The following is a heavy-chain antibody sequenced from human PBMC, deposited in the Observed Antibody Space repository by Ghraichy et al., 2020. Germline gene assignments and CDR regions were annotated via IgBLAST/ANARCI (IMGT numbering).Heavy chain of an antibody. V-gene: IGHV3-74*01. CDR3: VKDLFGGGFGAYGMDV. CDR1: GFTFSSYC. CDR2: INSDGGST. J-gene: IGHJ6*02. Sequence: GGSLRLSCAASGFTFSSYCMHWVRQAPGKGLVWVSRINSDGGSTTYADSVKGRFTISKDNAKNTLYLQMNSLRAEDTAVYYCVKDLFGGGFGAYGMDVWGQGTTVTVSS. D-gene: IGHD2-21*01.